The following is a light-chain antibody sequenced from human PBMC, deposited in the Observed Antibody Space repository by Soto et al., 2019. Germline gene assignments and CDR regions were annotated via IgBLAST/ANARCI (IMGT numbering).Light chain of an antibody. V-gene: IGLV4-69*01. Sequence: QAVVTQSPSASASLGASVKLTCTLNSGHSSYAIAWHQQQPEKGPRYLMKLNSDGSHSKGDGIPDRFSGSSSGAERYLTISSLQSEDEADYYCQTWGTGIWVFGGGTKLTVL. CDR3: QTWGTGIWV. J-gene: IGLJ3*02. CDR2: LNSDGSH. CDR1: SGHSSYA.